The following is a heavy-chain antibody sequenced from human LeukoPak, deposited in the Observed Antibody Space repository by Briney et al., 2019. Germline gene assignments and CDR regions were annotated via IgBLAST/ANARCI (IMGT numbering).Heavy chain of an antibody. V-gene: IGHV3-48*04. CDR2: ISSSSSTI. Sequence: GGSLRLSCAASGFTFSSYSMNWVRQAPGKGLEWVSYISSSSSTIYYADSVKGRFTISRDNAKNSLYLQMNSLRAEDTAVYYCARDDYGDYESRLHRYWGQGTLVTVSS. D-gene: IGHD4-17*01. CDR3: ARDDYGDYESRLHRY. CDR1: GFTFSSYS. J-gene: IGHJ4*02.